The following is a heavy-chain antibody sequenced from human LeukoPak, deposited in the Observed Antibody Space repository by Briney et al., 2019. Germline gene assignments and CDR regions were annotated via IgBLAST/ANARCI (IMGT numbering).Heavy chain of an antibody. D-gene: IGHD3-22*01. J-gene: IGHJ4*02. CDR2: IKEDGGET. Sequence: PGGSLRLSCAASGFTFSAYYMTWVRQALGKGLEWVANIKEDGGETDYVDSVKGRFTISRDNAKSSVYLQMDSLRAEDTAVYYCARWGSYESSGDAVVFDYWGQGTLVTVSS. CDR1: GFTFSAYY. V-gene: IGHV3-7*01. CDR3: ARWGSYESSGDAVVFDY.